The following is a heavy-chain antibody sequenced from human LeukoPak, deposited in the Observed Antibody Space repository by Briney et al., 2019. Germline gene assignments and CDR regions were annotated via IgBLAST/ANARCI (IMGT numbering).Heavy chain of an antibody. V-gene: IGHV1-18*01. CDR3: ALTSGYCSSTSCYRVWFDP. CDR1: GGTFSSYA. D-gene: IGHD2-2*01. J-gene: IGHJ5*02. CDR2: ISAYNGNT. Sequence: ASVKVSCKASGGTFSSYAISWVRQAPGQGLEWMGWISAYNGNTNYAQKLQGRVTMTTDTSTSTAYMELRSLRSDDTAVYYCALTSGYCSSTSCYRVWFDPWGQGTLVTVSS.